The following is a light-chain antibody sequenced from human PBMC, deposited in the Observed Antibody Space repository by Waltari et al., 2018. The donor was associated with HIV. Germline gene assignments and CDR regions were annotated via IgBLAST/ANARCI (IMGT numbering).Light chain of an antibody. CDR1: SSDVGAHNY. J-gene: IGLJ2*01. CDR3: SSYTSGSAVL. Sequence: QSALTQPASVSGSPGQSITISCTGSSSDVGAHNYFSWYQQHPVKAPKLIIYEVSNRPSGVSNRFSGSKSGSTASLTISGLQAEDEADYYCSSYTSGSAVLFGGGTKVTVL. V-gene: IGLV2-14*01. CDR2: EVS.